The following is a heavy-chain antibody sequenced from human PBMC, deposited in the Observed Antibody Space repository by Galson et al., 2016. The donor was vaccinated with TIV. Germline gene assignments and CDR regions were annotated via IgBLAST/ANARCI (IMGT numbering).Heavy chain of an antibody. CDR1: GFTFTSYG. V-gene: IGHV3-23*01. J-gene: IGHJ4*02. CDR3: AKVDSYGSGGFFDF. CDR2: ISGRGDSI. Sequence: SLRLSCAASGFTFTSYGMSWVRQAPGKGLEWVSTISGRGDSIYYAKYVKGRFTISRDNSKNMQYLQMNSLEAEDTALYYCAKVDSYGSGGFFDFWGQGTLVTVSS. D-gene: IGHD3-10*01.